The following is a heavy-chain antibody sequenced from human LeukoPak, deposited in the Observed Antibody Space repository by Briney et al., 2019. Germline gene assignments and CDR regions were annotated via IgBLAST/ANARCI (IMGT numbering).Heavy chain of an antibody. Sequence: GGSLRLSCAASGFTFSSYEMNWVRQAPGKGLEWVSYISSSGSTIYYADSVKGRYTISRDNAKNSLYLQMNSLRPEDTAVYYCARADWDTAMIDYWGQGTLVTVSS. CDR2: ISSSGSTI. CDR3: ARADWDTAMIDY. CDR1: GFTFSSYE. V-gene: IGHV3-48*03. J-gene: IGHJ4*02. D-gene: IGHD5-18*01.